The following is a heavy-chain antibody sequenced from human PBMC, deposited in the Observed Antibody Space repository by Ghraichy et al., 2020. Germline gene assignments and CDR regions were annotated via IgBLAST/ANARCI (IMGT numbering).Heavy chain of an antibody. V-gene: IGHV4-31*03. CDR1: GGSISSGGRY. CDR3: ARAGDDYYFDS. CDR2: IYYTGNI. J-gene: IGHJ4*02. D-gene: IGHD7-27*01. Sequence: SETLSLTCTVSGGSISSGGRYWSWIRQHPGKALEWIGYIYYTGNIDYNPSLKSRVTISVDTSKTQFSLKLTSMTAADTAIYYCARAGDDYYFDSWGQGILVTVSS.